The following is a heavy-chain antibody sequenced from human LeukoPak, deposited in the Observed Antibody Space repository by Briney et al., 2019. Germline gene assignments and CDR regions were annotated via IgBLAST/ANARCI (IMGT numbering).Heavy chain of an antibody. V-gene: IGHV3-23*01. Sequence: QPGGSLRLSCAASGFTFSSYAMSWVRQAPGKGLEWVSAISGSGGSTYYADSVKGRFTISRDNSKNTLYLQMNSLRAEDTAVYYCARDWGRLVPAAPNWFDPWGQGTLVTVSS. CDR1: GFTFSSYA. J-gene: IGHJ5*02. CDR2: ISGSGGST. D-gene: IGHD2-2*01. CDR3: ARDWGRLVPAAPNWFDP.